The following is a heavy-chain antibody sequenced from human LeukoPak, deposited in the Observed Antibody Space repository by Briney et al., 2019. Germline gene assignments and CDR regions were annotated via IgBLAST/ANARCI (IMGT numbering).Heavy chain of an antibody. CDR1: GGSISSGGYY. CDR2: IYYSGST. J-gene: IGHJ5*02. CDR3: ARDPGGRNWFDP. D-gene: IGHD3-10*01. Sequence: SGTLSLTCTVSGGSISSGGYYWSWIRQHPGKGLEWIGYIYYSGSTYYNPSLKSRITISVDTSKNQFSLKLSSVTAADTAVYYCARDPGGRNWFDPRGQGALVTVSS. V-gene: IGHV4-31*03.